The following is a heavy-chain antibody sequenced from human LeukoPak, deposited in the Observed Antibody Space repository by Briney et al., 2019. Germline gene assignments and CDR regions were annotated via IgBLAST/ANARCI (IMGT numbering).Heavy chain of an antibody. V-gene: IGHV1-18*01. CDR1: GYTFTSYG. CDR3: ARARGYCSGGSCYSDY. D-gene: IGHD2-15*01. CDR2: ISAYNGNT. Sequence: ASVKVSCKASGYTFTSYGISWVRQAPGQGLDWMGWISAYNGNTNYAQKLQGRVTMTTDTSTSTAYMELRSLRSDDTAVYYCARARGYCSGGSCYSDYWGQGTLVTVSS. J-gene: IGHJ4*02.